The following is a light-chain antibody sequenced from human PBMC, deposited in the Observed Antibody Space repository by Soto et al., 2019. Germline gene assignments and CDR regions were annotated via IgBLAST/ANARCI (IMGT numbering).Light chain of an antibody. CDR2: WAS. Sequence: DIVLTQSPDSLAVSLGERATINCKSSQSVLLSSNNKNYLAWYQQKPGQHPKLLIYWASARESGVPDRFSVSGSGTDFTLTISSLQAEDVAVYSCQQYNSDPYTFGQGTKVEI. CDR3: QQYNSDPYT. CDR1: QSVLLSSNNKNY. V-gene: IGKV4-1*01. J-gene: IGKJ2*01.